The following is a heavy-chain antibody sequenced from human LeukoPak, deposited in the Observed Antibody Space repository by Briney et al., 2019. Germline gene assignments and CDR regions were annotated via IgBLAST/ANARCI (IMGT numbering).Heavy chain of an antibody. CDR1: GGSISSSSYY. Sequence: SETLSLTCTVSGGSISSSSYYWGWIRLPPGKGLEWIGEINHSGSTNYNPSLKSRVTISVGTSKNQFSLKLSSVTAADTAVYYCARGEKVYDSSGYYWAPEGNWFDPWGQGTLVTVSS. CDR2: INHSGST. D-gene: IGHD3-22*01. CDR3: ARGEKVYDSSGYYWAPEGNWFDP. V-gene: IGHV4-39*07. J-gene: IGHJ5*02.